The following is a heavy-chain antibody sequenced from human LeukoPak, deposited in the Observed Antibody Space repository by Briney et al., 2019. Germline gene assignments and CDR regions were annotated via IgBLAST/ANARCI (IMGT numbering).Heavy chain of an antibody. V-gene: IGHV4-61*01. CDR1: GTSVNGGNFY. Sequence: SETLSLTCTVSGTSVNGGNFYWTWIRQPPGTGLEWIGYIFDSGITHYNPSLKSRVTISIDTSNNQFSLKLTSVTPADTALYYCARGAGSYYFAFWGQGTLVIVSS. D-gene: IGHD1-26*01. CDR2: IFDSGIT. J-gene: IGHJ4*02. CDR3: ARGAGSYYFAF.